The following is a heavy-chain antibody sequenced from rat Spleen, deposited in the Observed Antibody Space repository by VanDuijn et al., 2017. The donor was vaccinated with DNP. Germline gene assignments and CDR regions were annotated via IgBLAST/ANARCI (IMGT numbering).Heavy chain of an antibody. Sequence: EVQLVESGGGLVQPGRSMKLSCAASGFTFSNYYMAWVRQAPTKGLEWVASISTGGGNTYYRESVKGRFTISRDTAKSTLYLQMDSLRYEETATYYCAKVQLGYYALDAWGQGTSVTVSS. CDR3: AKVQLGYYALDA. J-gene: IGHJ4*01. D-gene: IGHD5-1*01. CDR2: ISTGGGNT. V-gene: IGHV5S11*01. CDR1: GFTFSNYY.